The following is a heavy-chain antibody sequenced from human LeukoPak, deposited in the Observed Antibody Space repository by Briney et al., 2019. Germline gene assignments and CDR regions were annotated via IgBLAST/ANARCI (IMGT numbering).Heavy chain of an antibody. CDR2: IYHSGST. CDR1: GGSLNGHY. CDR3: ARAGDSFLDY. Sequence: SETLSLTCAVYGGSLNGHYWSWIRQPPGKGLEWIGYIYHSGSTYYNPSLKSRVTISVDTSKNQFFLKLNSVTAADTAVYYCARAGDSFLDYWGQGTLVTVSS. D-gene: IGHD2-21*01. J-gene: IGHJ4*02. V-gene: IGHV4-34*01.